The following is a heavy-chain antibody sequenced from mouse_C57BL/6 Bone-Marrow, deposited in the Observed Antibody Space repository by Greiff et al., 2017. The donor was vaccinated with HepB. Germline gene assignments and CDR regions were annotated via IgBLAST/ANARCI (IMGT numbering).Heavy chain of an antibody. J-gene: IGHJ3*01. CDR2: IWSGGST. Sequence: VQLVESGPGLVQPSQSLSITCPVSGFSFTSYGVHWVRQSPGKGLEWLGVIWSGGSTDYNAAFISRLSISKDNSKSQVFFKMNSLQADDTAIYYCARMDYDYVFAYWGQGTLVTVSA. CDR1: GFSFTSYG. CDR3: ARMDYDYVFAY. V-gene: IGHV2-2*01. D-gene: IGHD2-4*01.